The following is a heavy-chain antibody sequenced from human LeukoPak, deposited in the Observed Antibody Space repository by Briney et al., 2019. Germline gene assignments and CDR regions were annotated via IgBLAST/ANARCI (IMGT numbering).Heavy chain of an antibody. V-gene: IGHV4-59*08. CDR1: GGSISNYY. D-gene: IGHD1-1*01. CDR3: ARCSRGTSVGMDV. Sequence: SETLSLTCSVSGGSISNYYWTWIRQPPGKGLEWIGYIYYSGNTNYNPSLKSRVTISLDTSKNQLSLKLTSVTAADTAVYYCARCSRGTSVGMDVWSQGTTVTVSS. J-gene: IGHJ6*02. CDR2: IYYSGNT.